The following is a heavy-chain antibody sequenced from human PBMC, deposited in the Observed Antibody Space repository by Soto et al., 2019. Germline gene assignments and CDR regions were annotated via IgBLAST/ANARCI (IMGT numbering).Heavy chain of an antibody. CDR3: ARDLSWGSNWYYYMDV. J-gene: IGHJ6*03. CDR2: ISSSSSVI. CDR1: GFILSDCA. Sequence: EVQLVESGGGLVQPGGSLRLSCATSGFILSDCAMNWVRQAPGKGLECVSYISSSSSVIDYADSVKGRFTVSRDNARNSLYLQMNSLRAEDTAVYYCARDLSWGSNWYYYMDVWGKGTTVTVSS. V-gene: IGHV3-48*01. D-gene: IGHD7-27*01.